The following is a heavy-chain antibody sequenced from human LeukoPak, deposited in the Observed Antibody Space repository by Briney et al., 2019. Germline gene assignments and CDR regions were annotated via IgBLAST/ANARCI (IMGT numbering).Heavy chain of an antibody. CDR3: VRSKYITGWYDY. V-gene: IGHV6-1*01. D-gene: IGHD6-19*01. Sequence: SQTLSLTCAISGDSVSSNSAAWNWIRQSPSRGLEWLGRTYYRSKWYNDYALSVKSRITINPDTSQNQFSLQLDSVTPEDTAVHYCVRSKYITGWYDYWGQGTLVTVSS. CDR2: TYYRSKWYN. J-gene: IGHJ4*02. CDR1: GDSVSSNSAA.